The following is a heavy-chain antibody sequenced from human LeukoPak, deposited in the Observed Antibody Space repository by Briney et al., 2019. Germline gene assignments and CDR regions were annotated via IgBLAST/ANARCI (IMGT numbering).Heavy chain of an antibody. J-gene: IGHJ4*02. CDR3: ARDFSGEFDY. D-gene: IGHD7-27*01. Sequence: GGSLRLSCAAYGFKFGNYPMNLIRRAPGQGLEWVANINEDGSETYYVDSVMGRFTISRDNVRNSLYLQMDSLRVEDTATYYCARDFSGEFDYWGQGTLVTVST. V-gene: IGHV3-7*01. CDR1: GFKFGNYP. CDR2: INEDGSET.